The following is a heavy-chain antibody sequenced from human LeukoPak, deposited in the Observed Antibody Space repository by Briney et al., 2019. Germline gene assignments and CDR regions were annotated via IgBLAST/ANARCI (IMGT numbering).Heavy chain of an antibody. Sequence: AETLSLTCTVSGGSISSYYWSWIRQPPGKRLGWIGYIYYSGSTNYNPSLKSRVTVSVDTSKNQFSLKLSSVTAADTAVYYCAREGGDGYNFGFDYWGQGTLVTVSS. CDR3: AREGGDGYNFGFDY. CDR2: IYYSGST. V-gene: IGHV4-59*01. D-gene: IGHD5-24*01. CDR1: GGSISSYY. J-gene: IGHJ4*02.